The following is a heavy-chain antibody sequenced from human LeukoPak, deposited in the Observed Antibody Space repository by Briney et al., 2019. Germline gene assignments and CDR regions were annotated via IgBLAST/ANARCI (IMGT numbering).Heavy chain of an antibody. CDR3: ASPSRRRPDTFDI. CDR1: GYSLTSYA. J-gene: IGHJ3*02. Sequence: ASVKVSRKASGYSLTSYAMNWVRQAPGQGLEWMGWINTNTGNPTYAQGFTGRFVFSLDTSVSTAYLQISNLKTEDTAVYYCASPSRRRPDTFDIWGQGTMVTVSS. D-gene: IGHD1-1*01. CDR2: INTNTGNP. V-gene: IGHV7-4-1*02.